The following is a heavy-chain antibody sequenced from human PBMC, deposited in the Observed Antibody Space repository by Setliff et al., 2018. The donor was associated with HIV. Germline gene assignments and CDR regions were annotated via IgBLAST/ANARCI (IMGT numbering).Heavy chain of an antibody. J-gene: IGHJ5*02. CDR2: LNPKTGGT. V-gene: IGHV1-2*02. Sequence: ASVKVSCKASGYTFTGYYMHWVRQAPGQGLEWMGWLNPKTGGTNFAQEFQGRVTMTGDTSISTAYMELTWLKPDDTAVYYCARNTPGIVPRRVGFDPWGQGTRVTVSS. D-gene: IGHD1-26*01. CDR3: ARNTPGIVPRRVGFDP. CDR1: GYTFTGYY.